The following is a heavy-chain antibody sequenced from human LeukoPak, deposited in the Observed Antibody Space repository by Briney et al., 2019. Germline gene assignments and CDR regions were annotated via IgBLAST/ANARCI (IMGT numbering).Heavy chain of an antibody. V-gene: IGHV1-8*01. CDR2: MNPNSGNT. CDR1: GYTFTSYD. J-gene: IGHJ4*02. D-gene: IGHD5-24*01. Sequence: ASVKVSCKASGYTFTSYDINWVRQATGQGIEWMGWMNPNSGNTGYAQKFQGRVTMTKNTSISTAYMELSSLRSEDTAVYYCARAPGLRRDGYNFNYWGQGTLVTVSS. CDR3: ARAPGLRRDGYNFNY.